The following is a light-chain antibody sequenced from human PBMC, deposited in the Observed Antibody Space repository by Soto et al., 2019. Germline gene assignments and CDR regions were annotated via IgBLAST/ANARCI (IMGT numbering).Light chain of an antibody. CDR3: QQTYSTIFT. Sequence: DIQMTQSPSSLSASVGDRVTITCRASQSIGRYLNWYQQKPGKAPSLLISTTTILQSEVPSRFSGSGSGTDFTLTITSLQPEDFATYYCQQTYSTIFTFGPGTKVDIK. V-gene: IGKV1-39*01. J-gene: IGKJ3*01. CDR1: QSIGRY. CDR2: TTT.